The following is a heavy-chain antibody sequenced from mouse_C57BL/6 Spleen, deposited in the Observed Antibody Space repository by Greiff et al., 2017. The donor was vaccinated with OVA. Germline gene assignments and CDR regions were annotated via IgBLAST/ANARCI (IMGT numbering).Heavy chain of an antibody. Sequence: PGASVKLSCKASGYTFTSYWMHWVKQRPGQGLEWIGMIHPNSGSTNYNEKFKSKATLTVDKSSSTAYMQLSSLTSEVSAVYYAALLSTMITGGAMDYWGQGTSVTVSS. J-gene: IGHJ4*01. CDR2: IHPNSGST. CDR3: ALLSTMITGGAMDY. D-gene: IGHD2-4*01. CDR1: GYTFTSYW. V-gene: IGHV1-64*01.